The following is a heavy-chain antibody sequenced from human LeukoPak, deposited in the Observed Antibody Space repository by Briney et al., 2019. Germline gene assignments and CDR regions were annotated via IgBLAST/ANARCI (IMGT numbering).Heavy chain of an antibody. V-gene: IGHV1-8*03. D-gene: IGHD3-3*01. Sequence: GASVKVSCKASGYTFTDYYIHWVRQAPGQGLEWMGWMNPNSGNTGYAQKFQGRVTITRNTSISTAYMELSSLRSEDTAVYYCARAEYYDFWSGPHFDYWGQGTLVTVSS. J-gene: IGHJ4*02. CDR3: ARAEYYDFWSGPHFDY. CDR2: MNPNSGNT. CDR1: GYTFTDYY.